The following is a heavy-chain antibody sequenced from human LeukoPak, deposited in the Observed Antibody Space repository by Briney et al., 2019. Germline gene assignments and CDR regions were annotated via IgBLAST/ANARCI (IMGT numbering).Heavy chain of an antibody. D-gene: IGHD2-15*01. CDR1: GFXFSNAW. CDR2: IYSGGST. CDR3: ATGGRSGVAFES. J-gene: IGHJ4*02. Sequence: GGSLRLSCAASGFXFSNAWMSWVRQAPGKGQEWVSLIYSGGSTYYADSVMGRSTISRDKSNNTLYLQMNSLRAEDTAVYYCATGGRSGVAFESWGQGTLVTVSS. V-gene: IGHV3-53*01.